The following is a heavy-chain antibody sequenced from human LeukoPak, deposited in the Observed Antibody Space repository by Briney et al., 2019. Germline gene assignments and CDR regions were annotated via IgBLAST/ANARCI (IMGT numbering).Heavy chain of an antibody. CDR1: GFTFSSYW. V-gene: IGHV3-43*01. CDR2: ISWDGGST. D-gene: IGHD2-21*01. J-gene: IGHJ6*03. Sequence: GGSLRLSCAASGFTFSSYWMHWVRQAPGKGLEWVSLISWDGGSTYYADSVKGRFTISRDNSKNSLYLQMNSLRTEDTALYYCAKGPRVRLYSSYYYMGVWGKGTTVTVSS. CDR3: AKGPRVRLYSSYYYMGV.